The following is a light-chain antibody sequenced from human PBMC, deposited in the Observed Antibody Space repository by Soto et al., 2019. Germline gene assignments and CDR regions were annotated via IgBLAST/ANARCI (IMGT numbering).Light chain of an antibody. J-gene: IGLJ1*01. V-gene: IGLV2-14*01. CDR3: CSYVSSKTYL. Sequence: QSALTQPASVSGSPRQSITISCTGTGSDVGGYNYVSWYQQHPGKAPKLMIYGVTNRPSGVSNRFSGSKSDNTASLTISGLQTGDEADYYCCSYVSSKTYLFGTGTKVTVL. CDR1: GSDVGGYNY. CDR2: GVT.